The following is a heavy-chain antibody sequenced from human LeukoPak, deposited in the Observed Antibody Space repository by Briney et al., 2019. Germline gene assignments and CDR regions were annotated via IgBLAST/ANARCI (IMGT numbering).Heavy chain of an antibody. J-gene: IGHJ4*02. CDR1: GAPISSNNW. Sequence: SETLSLTRAVSGAPISSNNWWWSWVRQPPGKGLEWIGEIYHSGSTNYNPSLKSRVTMSVDKSKNQFSLKLSSVTAADTAVYYCTSAEPRGIIWYPYWGQGTLVTVSS. V-gene: IGHV4-4*02. CDR2: IYHSGST. D-gene: IGHD6-13*01. CDR3: TSAEPRGIIWYPY.